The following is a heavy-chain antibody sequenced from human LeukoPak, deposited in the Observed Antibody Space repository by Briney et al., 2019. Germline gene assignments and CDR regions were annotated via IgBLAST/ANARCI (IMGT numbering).Heavy chain of an antibody. CDR1: GGSISSSNYY. J-gene: IGHJ4*02. V-gene: IGHV4-39*01. CDR3: ARHASVDGNWPKPLDY. Sequence: SETLSLTCTVSGGSISSSNYYWGWIRQPPGKGLEWIGNIYYSGSTYYKPSLKTRVTISVDTSNNQFSLKLTSVTPADTAVYYCARHASVDGNWPKPLDYWGQGSLVTVSS. D-gene: IGHD6-19*01. CDR2: IYYSGST.